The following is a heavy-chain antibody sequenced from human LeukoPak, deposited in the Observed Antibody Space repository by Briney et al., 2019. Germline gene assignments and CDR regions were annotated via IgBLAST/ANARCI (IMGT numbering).Heavy chain of an antibody. CDR1: GFTFSSYA. D-gene: IGHD6-13*01. J-gene: IGHJ5*02. CDR3: ARDLAAAATWFDP. CDR2: ISGSGSST. V-gene: IGHV3-23*01. Sequence: GSLRLSCAASGFTFSSYAINWVRQAPGKGLEWGSAISGSGSSTYYADSVKGRFTISRDNSKNTLYLQMNSLRAEDTAVYFCARDLAAAATWFDPWGQGTLVTVSS.